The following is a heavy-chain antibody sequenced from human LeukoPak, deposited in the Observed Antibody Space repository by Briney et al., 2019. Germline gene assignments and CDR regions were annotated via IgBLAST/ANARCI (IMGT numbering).Heavy chain of an antibody. CDR3: ARAMGDGYNLD. V-gene: IGHV1-2*06. Sequence: ASVRVSCKASGYTSTGYYMYWVRQAAGQWLEWMGRINPNSGGTNYAQKLQGRVTMTTDTSTSTAYMELRSLRSDDTAVYYCARAMGDGYNLDRGQGTLVTVSS. D-gene: IGHD5-24*01. J-gene: IGHJ4*02. CDR2: INPNSGGT. CDR1: GYTSTGYY.